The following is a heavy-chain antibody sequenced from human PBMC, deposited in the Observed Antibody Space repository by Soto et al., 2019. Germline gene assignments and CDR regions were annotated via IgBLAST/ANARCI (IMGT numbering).Heavy chain of an antibody. Sequence: PGGSLRLSCAASGFTFSSYGMHWVRQAPGKGLELVAVIWYDGSNKYYADSVKGRFTISRDNSKNTLYLQMNSLRAEDTAVYYCARDRGYTYGFDFWGQGALVTVSS. V-gene: IGHV3-33*01. CDR3: ARDRGYTYGFDF. CDR2: IWYDGSNK. CDR1: GFTFSSYG. J-gene: IGHJ4*02. D-gene: IGHD5-18*01.